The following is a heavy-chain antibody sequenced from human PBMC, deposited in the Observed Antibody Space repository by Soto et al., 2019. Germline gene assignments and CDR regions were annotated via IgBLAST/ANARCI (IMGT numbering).Heavy chain of an antibody. CDR3: ARAGCSSTSCYEGYYYYYGMDV. J-gene: IGHJ6*02. Sequence: GGSLRLSCAASGFTFSSYGMHWVRQAPGKGLEWVAVIWYDGSNKYYADSVKGRFTISRDNSKNTLYLQMNSLRAEDTAVYYCARAGCSSTSCYEGYYYYYGMDVWGQGTTVTSP. D-gene: IGHD2-2*01. CDR2: IWYDGSNK. CDR1: GFTFSSYG. V-gene: IGHV3-33*01.